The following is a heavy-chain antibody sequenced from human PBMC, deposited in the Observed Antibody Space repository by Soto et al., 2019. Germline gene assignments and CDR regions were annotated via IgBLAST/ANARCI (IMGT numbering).Heavy chain of an antibody. CDR1: GFTFSSYA. CDR2: ISGSGGST. V-gene: IGHV3-23*01. Sequence: GGSLRLSCAASGFTFSSYAMSWVRQAPGKGLEWVSAISGSGGSTYYADSVKGRFTISRDNSKNTLYLQMNSLRAEDTAVYYCAKDLGAHSSGWYGGSFDPWGPGTLVTFSS. J-gene: IGHJ5*02. D-gene: IGHD6-19*01. CDR3: AKDLGAHSSGWYGGSFDP.